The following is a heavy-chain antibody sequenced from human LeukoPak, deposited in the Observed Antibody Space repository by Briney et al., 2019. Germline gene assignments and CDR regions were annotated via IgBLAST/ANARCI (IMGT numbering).Heavy chain of an antibody. CDR3: ARRSSVSDYFDY. J-gene: IGHJ4*02. V-gene: IGHV4-59*08. D-gene: IGHD3-10*01. CDR2: IYYSGST. Sequence: KTSETLSLTCTVSGGSISSYYWSWIRQPPGKGLEWIGYIYYSGSTNYNPSLKSRVTISVDTSKNQFSLKLSSVTAADTAVYYCARRSSVSDYFDYWDQGTLVTVSS. CDR1: GGSISSYY.